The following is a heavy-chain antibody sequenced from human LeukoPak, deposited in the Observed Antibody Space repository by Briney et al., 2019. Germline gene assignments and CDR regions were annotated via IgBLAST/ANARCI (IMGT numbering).Heavy chain of an antibody. D-gene: IGHD3-3*01. J-gene: IGHJ5*02. CDR1: GGSFGGYY. Sequence: SETLSLTCAVYGGSFGGYYWSWIRQPPGKGLEWLGEINHSGSTNYNPSLKSRVTISVDTSKNQFSLKLSSVTAADTAVYYCARQRRYDFWSGYQYNWFDPWGQGNLVTVSS. V-gene: IGHV4-34*01. CDR2: INHSGST. CDR3: ARQRRYDFWSGYQYNWFDP.